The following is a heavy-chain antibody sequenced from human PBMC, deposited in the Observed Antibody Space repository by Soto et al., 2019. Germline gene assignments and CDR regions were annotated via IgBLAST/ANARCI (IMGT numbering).Heavy chain of an antibody. V-gene: IGHV3-72*01. CDR2: SKNQANNYIT. CDR3: SRDRVVGSAIIRFDS. Sequence: EVQLVESGGGLVQPGGSPRLSCAASGFTFSDHHMDWVRQAPGKGLEWVGRSKNQANNYITQYAASVKGRFTISRDDSKNSLYLQMDSLKIDATAVYYCSRDRVVGSAIIRFDSWGQGTLVTVSS. D-gene: IGHD2-2*01. J-gene: IGHJ4*02. CDR1: GFTFSDHH.